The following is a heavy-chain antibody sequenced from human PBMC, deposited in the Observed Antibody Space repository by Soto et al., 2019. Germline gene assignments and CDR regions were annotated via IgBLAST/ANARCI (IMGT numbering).Heavy chain of an antibody. Sequence: QVQLVQSGAEVKKPGASVKVSCKASGYSFTRYYMHWVRQVPGQGLEWMGIINPSSGSTNYAQKFQGRVTMTRDMSTNTVYMEMSSLRSEDTAVYYCARDRVYGAHYYYGMDVWGQGTTVTVSS. V-gene: IGHV1-46*01. CDR3: ARDRVYGAHYYYGMDV. CDR2: INPSSGST. CDR1: GYSFTRYY. J-gene: IGHJ6*02. D-gene: IGHD4-17*01.